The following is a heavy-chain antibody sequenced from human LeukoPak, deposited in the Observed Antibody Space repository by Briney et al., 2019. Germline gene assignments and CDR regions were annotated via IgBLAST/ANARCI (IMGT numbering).Heavy chain of an antibody. CDR3: ARASIGATGGHDAFDI. Sequence: SVKVSCKASGGTFSSYAISWVRQAPGQGLEWMGGIIPIFGTANYAQKFQGRVTITTDESTSTAYMELSSLRSEDTAVYYCARASIGATGGHDAFDIWGQGTMVTVSS. D-gene: IGHD1-26*01. J-gene: IGHJ3*02. CDR1: GGTFSSYA. CDR2: IIPIFGTA. V-gene: IGHV1-69*05.